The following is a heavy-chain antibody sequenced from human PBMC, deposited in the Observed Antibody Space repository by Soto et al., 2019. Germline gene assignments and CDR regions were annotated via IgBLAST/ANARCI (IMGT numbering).Heavy chain of an antibody. CDR3: ARGLNVVRFFESLSYFDC. Sequence: EVQLVESGGGLVQPGGSLRLSCAASGFTFSNYNMNWVRQALGKGLEWVSYSSGSSSTVYYADSVKGRFTLSRDNANNSLYWHMNSMRADNTAVYYCARGLNVVRFFESLSYFDCWGQGTLVTVPS. V-gene: IGHV3-48*01. J-gene: IGHJ4*02. D-gene: IGHD3-3*01. CDR1: GFTFSNYN. CDR2: SSGSSSTV.